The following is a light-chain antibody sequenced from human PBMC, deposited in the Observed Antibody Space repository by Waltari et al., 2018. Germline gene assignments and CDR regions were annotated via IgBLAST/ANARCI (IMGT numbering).Light chain of an antibody. V-gene: IGLV7-46*01. CDR2: DTY. J-gene: IGLJ2*01. CDR3: SLVYGGPVV. CDR1: TGPVTNTHY. Sequence: QAVVTQEPSLTVSPGGTVTLTCASSTGPVTNTHYAFWFQQKPGQAPMTHIYDTYNKHSWTPARFSGSLFGGKAVLTLSGARPEDEADFYCSLVYGGPVVFGGGTKLTVL.